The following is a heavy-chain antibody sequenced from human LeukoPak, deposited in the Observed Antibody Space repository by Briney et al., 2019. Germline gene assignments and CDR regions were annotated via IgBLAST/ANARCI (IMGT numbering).Heavy chain of an antibody. CDR3: AKDIVVVVAASDAFYL. V-gene: IGHV3-23*01. D-gene: IGHD2-15*01. CDR2: ISGNAGST. CDR1: GFTFSSYS. J-gene: IGHJ3*01. Sequence: GGSLRLSCAASGFTFSSYSMNWVRQAPGKGLEWVSDISGNAGSTYYADSVKGRFTISRDNSKNTLYLQMNSLRAEDTAVYYCAKDIVVVVAASDAFYLWGQGTVVTVSS.